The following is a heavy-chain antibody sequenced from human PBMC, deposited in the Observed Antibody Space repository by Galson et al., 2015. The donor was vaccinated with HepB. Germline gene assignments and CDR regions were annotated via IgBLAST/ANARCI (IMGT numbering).Heavy chain of an antibody. CDR2: INTNTGNP. CDR1: GYTFTSYA. Sequence: SVKVSCKASGYTFTSYAMNWVRQAPGQGLEWMGWINTNTGNPTYAQGFTGRFVFSLDTSVSTAYLQISSLKAEDTAVYYCARGCGIDGYNWNWYFDLWGRGTLVTVSS. J-gene: IGHJ2*01. D-gene: IGHD5-24*01. V-gene: IGHV7-4-1*02. CDR3: ARGCGIDGYNWNWYFDL.